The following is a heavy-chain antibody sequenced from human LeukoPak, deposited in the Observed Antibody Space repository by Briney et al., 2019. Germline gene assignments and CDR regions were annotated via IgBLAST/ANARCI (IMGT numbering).Heavy chain of an antibody. CDR1: GYTFTSYA. J-gene: IGHJ4*02. V-gene: IGHV1-3*01. CDR2: INAGNGNT. D-gene: IGHD1-26*01. CDR3: ARGDIIVGATTSDY. Sequence: ASVKVSCKASGYTFTSYAMHWVRQAPGQRLEWMGWINAGNGNTKYSQKFQGRVTITRDTSASTAYMELSSLRSEDTAVYYCARGDIIVGATTSDYWGQGTLVTVSS.